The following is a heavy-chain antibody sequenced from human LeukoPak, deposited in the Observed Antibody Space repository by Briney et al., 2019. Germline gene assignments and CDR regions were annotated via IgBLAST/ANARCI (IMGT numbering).Heavy chain of an antibody. CDR2: IYSGGST. J-gene: IGHJ3*02. V-gene: IGHV3-53*01. D-gene: IGHD3-22*01. CDR1: GFTFSRYW. Sequence: GGSLRLSCAASGFTFSRYWMSWVRQAPGKGLEWVSVIYSGGSTYYADSVKGRFTISRDNSKNTLYLQMNSLRAEDTAVYYCARFGGYYYDSSGSDAFDIWGQGTMVTVSS. CDR3: ARFGGYYYDSSGSDAFDI.